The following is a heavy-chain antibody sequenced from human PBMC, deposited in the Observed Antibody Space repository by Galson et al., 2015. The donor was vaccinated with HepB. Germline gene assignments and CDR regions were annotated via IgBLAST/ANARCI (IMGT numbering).Heavy chain of an antibody. CDR3: ARGMAVAGLYYYGMDV. J-gene: IGHJ6*02. CDR1: GDSVSSNSAA. Sequence: CAISGDSVSSNSAAWNWIRQSPSRGLEWLGRTYYRSKWYNDYAVSVKSRITINPDTSKNQFSLQLNSVTPEDTAAYYCARGMAVAGLYYYGMDVWGQGTTVTVSS. V-gene: IGHV6-1*01. D-gene: IGHD6-19*01. CDR2: TYYRSKWYN.